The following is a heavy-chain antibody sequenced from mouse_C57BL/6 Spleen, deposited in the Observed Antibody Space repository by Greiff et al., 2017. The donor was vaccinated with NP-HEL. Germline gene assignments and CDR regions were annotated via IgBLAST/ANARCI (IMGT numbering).Heavy chain of an antibody. CDR2: IDPSDSYT. Sequence: VQLQQSGAELVRPGTSVKLSCKASGYTFTSYWMHWVKQRPGQGLEWIGVIDPSDSYTNYNQKFKGKATLTVDTSSSTAYMQPSSLTSEDSAVYYCARRIPHDYAMDYWGQGTSVTVSS. V-gene: IGHV1-59*01. J-gene: IGHJ4*01. CDR1: GYTFTSYW. CDR3: ARRIPHDYAMDY. D-gene: IGHD5-2*01.